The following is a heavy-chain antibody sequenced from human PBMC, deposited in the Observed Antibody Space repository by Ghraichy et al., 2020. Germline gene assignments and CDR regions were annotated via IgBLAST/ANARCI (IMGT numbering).Heavy chain of an antibody. CDR1: GFIVSSDY. V-gene: IGHV3-53*01. CDR3: ASARGDCTNGVCGIGDAVDI. CDR2: IYSGGST. Sequence: GGSLRLSCAASGFIVSSDYISWVRQAPGKGLEWVSVIYSGGSTYYADCVKGRFTISRDNSQNTLYRQLNSLRAEDTAVYYCASARGDCTNGVCGIGDAVDIWGPGTLV. J-gene: IGHJ3*02. D-gene: IGHD2-8*01.